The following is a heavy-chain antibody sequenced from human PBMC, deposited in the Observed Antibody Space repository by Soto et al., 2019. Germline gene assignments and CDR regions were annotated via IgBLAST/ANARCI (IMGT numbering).Heavy chain of an antibody. V-gene: IGHV3-74*01. CDR2: INSDGSAT. CDR3: ARALVGASDY. CDR1: GFTFSTSW. Sequence: SGGSLRLSCAASGFTFSTSWMHWVRQAPGKGLVWVSRINSDGSATNYADSVKGRFTISRDNAKNTLYLQMNSLRAEDTAVYYCARALVGASDYWGQGTLVTVSS. J-gene: IGHJ4*02. D-gene: IGHD1-26*01.